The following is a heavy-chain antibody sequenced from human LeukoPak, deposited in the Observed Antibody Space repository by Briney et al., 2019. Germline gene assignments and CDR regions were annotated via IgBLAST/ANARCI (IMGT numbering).Heavy chain of an antibody. CDR3: ARGLKAGIFAY. Sequence: ASVKVSCKASGHTFTSYYMHWVRQAPGQGLEWMGIINPSGGSIRHAQKFQGRVTMTRDTSTSTVYMELSSLRSEDTAVYYCARGLKAGIFAYWGQGTLVTVSS. D-gene: IGHD6-19*01. CDR2: INPSGGSI. V-gene: IGHV1-46*01. J-gene: IGHJ4*02. CDR1: GHTFTSYY.